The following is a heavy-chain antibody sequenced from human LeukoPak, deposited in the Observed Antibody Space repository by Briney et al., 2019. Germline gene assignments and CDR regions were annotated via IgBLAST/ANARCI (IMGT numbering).Heavy chain of an antibody. CDR3: ARGAATALAYYFDY. D-gene: IGHD2-21*02. CDR1: GYTFTGYN. J-gene: IGHJ4*02. V-gene: IGHV1-2*02. CDR2: INPNSGGT. Sequence: GASLKVSCTASGYTFTGYNMHWVRHAPGQGLEWMGWINPNSGGTNYAQKFQCRVTMTRDTSISTAYMELSRLRSDDTAVYYCARGAATALAYYFDYWGQGTLVTVSS.